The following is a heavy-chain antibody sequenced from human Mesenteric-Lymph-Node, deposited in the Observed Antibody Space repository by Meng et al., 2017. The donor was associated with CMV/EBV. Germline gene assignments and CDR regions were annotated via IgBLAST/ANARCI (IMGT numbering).Heavy chain of an antibody. CDR3: AKTRELLWGVDY. CDR1: GFTFGDHT. V-gene: IGHV3-33*06. J-gene: IGHJ4*02. Sequence: GESLKISCTGSGFTFGDHTVTWVRQAPGKGLEWVAVIWYDGSNKYYADSVKGRFTISRDNSKNTLYLQMNSLRAEDTAVYYCAKTRELLWGVDYWGQGTLVTVSS. D-gene: IGHD1-26*01. CDR2: IWYDGSNK.